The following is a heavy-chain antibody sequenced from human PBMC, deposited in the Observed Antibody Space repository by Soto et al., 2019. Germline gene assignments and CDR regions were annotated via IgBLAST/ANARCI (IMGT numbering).Heavy chain of an antibody. CDR1: GFTVSSNY. CDR3: ARTSGYSYGTYYYYGMDV. CDR2: IYSGGST. V-gene: IGHV3-53*01. Sequence: GGSLRLSCSSSGFTVSSNYMSGVRPAPGEGLEGVSVIYSGGSTYYADSVKGRFTISRDNSKNTLYLQMNSLRAEDTAVYYCARTSGYSYGTYYYYGMDVWGQGTTVTVSS. J-gene: IGHJ6*02. D-gene: IGHD5-18*01.